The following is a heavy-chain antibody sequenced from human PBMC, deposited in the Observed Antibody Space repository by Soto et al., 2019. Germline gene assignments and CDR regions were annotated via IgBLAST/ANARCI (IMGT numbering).Heavy chain of an antibody. CDR1: GGSFSGYY. CDR2: INHSGST. Sequence: ETLSLTCAVYGGSFSGYYWSWIRQPPGKGLEWIGEINHSGSTNYNPSLKSRVTISVDTSKNQFSLKLSSVTAADTAVYYCARGLVPLRFLEWLNRDSIVGATRFDPWGQGTLVTVSS. J-gene: IGHJ5*02. D-gene: IGHD3-3*01. V-gene: IGHV4-34*01. CDR3: ARGLVPLRFLEWLNRDSIVGATRFDP.